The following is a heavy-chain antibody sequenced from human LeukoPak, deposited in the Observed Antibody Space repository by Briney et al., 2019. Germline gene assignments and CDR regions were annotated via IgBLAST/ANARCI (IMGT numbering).Heavy chain of an antibody. CDR1: GFTLSSYW. D-gene: IGHD1-7*01. CDR2: IKKDGSEK. J-gene: IGHJ4*02. Sequence: GGSLKLSCAASGFTLSSYWMSWVRQAPGKGLEWVANIKKDGSEKWYVDSVEGRFTISRDHAKNSLYLQMNSLRVADTAVYYCVRSGTSASFDYWGQGTLVTVSS. V-gene: IGHV3-7*01. CDR3: VRSGTSASFDY.